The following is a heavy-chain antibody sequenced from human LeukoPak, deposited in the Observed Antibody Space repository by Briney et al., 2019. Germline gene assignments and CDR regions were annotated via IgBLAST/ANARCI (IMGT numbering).Heavy chain of an antibody. CDR1: GYSFTNYW. V-gene: IGHV5-51*01. D-gene: IGHD2-15*01. CDR2: IYPGDSDT. Sequence: GESLKISCSGSGYSFTNYWIGWVRQMPGKGLEWMGIIYPGDSDTRYSPSFQGQVTISADKSISTTYLQWSSLEASDIAMYYCARRGCPDYWGQGTLVTVSS. J-gene: IGHJ4*02. CDR3: ARRGCPDY.